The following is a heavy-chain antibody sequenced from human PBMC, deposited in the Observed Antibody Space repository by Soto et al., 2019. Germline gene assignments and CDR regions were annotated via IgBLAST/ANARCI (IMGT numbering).Heavy chain of an antibody. J-gene: IGHJ4*02. CDR3: ARNSVRYFDWLSTPYYFDY. V-gene: IGHV1-3*01. D-gene: IGHD3-9*01. CDR2: INADNGNT. CDR1: GYTFTSYA. Sequence: GASVKVSCKASGYTFTSYAMHWVRQAPGQRLEWMGWINADNGNTNYAQKLQGRVTMTRDTSTSTAYMELRSLRSDDTAVYYCARNSVRYFDWLSTPYYFDYWGQGTLVTVSS.